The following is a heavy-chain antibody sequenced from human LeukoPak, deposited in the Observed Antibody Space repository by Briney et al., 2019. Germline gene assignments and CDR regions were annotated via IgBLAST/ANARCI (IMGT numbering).Heavy chain of an antibody. J-gene: IGHJ4*02. CDR3: ANLLLYCSGSTCYSDY. D-gene: IGHD2-15*01. Sequence: GGSLRLSCAASGFTFSNCGMHWVRQAPGKGLEWVAVISSDGNHKYYADSVKGRFTISRDNSKNTLYLQMNSLRTEDAAVYYCANLLLYCSGSTCYSDYWGQGTLVTVSS. V-gene: IGHV3-30*18. CDR2: ISSDGNHK. CDR1: GFTFSNCG.